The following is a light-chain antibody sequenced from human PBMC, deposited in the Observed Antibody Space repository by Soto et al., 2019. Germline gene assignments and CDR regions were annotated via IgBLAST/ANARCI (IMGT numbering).Light chain of an antibody. CDR3: QLRSNWPPLYT. J-gene: IGKJ2*01. Sequence: EIVLTQSPATLSLSPGERATLSCRASQSVSNYLAWYPQKPGKAPRLLISDASNRATGIPARFSGSGSGTDFALTISSLEPEDFAVYYCQLRSNWPPLYTFGQGTKLDIK. CDR2: DAS. V-gene: IGKV3-11*01. CDR1: QSVSNY.